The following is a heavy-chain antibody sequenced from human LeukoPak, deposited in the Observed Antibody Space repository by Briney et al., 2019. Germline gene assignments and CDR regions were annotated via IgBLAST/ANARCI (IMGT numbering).Heavy chain of an antibody. D-gene: IGHD3-10*01. CDR1: EFTFSSYN. CDR2: ISSFSSYI. CDR3: ARDPHYYGSGSRDY. Sequence: PGGSLRLSCAASEFTFSSYNMNWVRQAPGKGLEWVSSISSFSSYIYYADSVKGRFTISRDNAKNSLYLQMSSLRAEDTAVYYCARDPHYYGSGSRDYWGQGTLVTVSS. V-gene: IGHV3-21*04. J-gene: IGHJ4*02.